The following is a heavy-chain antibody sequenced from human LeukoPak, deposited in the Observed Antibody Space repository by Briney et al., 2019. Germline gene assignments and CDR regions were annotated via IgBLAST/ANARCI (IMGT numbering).Heavy chain of an antibody. V-gene: IGHV3-64D*06. CDR2: ISSNGGST. D-gene: IGHD5-18*01. Sequence: GGSLRLSCSASGFTFSRYAMHWVRQAPGKGLEYVAAISSNGGSTYDADSVKGRSSISRDNSKNTLYLQMSSLRAEDTAVYYCVKGGAFGYSYGPFDYWGQGTHVTVSS. CDR1: GFTFSRYA. J-gene: IGHJ4*02. CDR3: VKGGAFGYSYGPFDY.